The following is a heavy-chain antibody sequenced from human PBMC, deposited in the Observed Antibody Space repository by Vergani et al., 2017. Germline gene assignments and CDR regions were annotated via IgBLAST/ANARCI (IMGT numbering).Heavy chain of an antibody. CDR3: AKYLRDSTDGLPDS. V-gene: IGHV3-30*02. Sequence: VQLLESGGDLVQPGGSLRLSCAASGFTFSNFGMHWIRQAPGKGLEWLAYIGKDGISTRYRDAVKGRFTVSRDNSKDILYLQMDSLRSEDTALYYCAKYLRDSTDGLPDSWGPGTLVIVSS. CDR2: IGKDGIST. D-gene: IGHD2-21*02. J-gene: IGHJ4*02. CDR1: GFTFSNFG.